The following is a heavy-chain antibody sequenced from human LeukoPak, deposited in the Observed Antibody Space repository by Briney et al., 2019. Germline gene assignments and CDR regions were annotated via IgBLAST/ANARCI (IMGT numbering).Heavy chain of an antibody. CDR1: GGTFSSYA. D-gene: IGHD1-26*01. J-gene: IGHJ3*02. CDR2: IIPILGIA. V-gene: IGHV1-69*04. Sequence: APVKVSCKASGGTFSSYAISWVRQAPGQGLEWMGRIIPILGIANYAQKFQGRVTITADKSTSTAYMELSSLRSEDTAVYYCARVTGSYVDDAFDIWGQGTMVTVSS. CDR3: ARVTGSYVDDAFDI.